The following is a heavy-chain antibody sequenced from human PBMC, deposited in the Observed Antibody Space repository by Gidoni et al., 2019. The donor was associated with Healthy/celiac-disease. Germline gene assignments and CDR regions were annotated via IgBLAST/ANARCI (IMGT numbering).Heavy chain of an antibody. Sequence: QVQLVQSGAEVKKPAASVTVSCKSSGYTFTGYYMHWVRQAPGQGLEWMGWINPNSGGTNYAQKFQGRVTMTRDTSISTAYMELSRLRSDDTAVYYCARYSTYVDAFDIWGQGTMVTVSS. J-gene: IGHJ3*02. CDR1: GYTFTGYY. CDR2: INPNSGGT. V-gene: IGHV1-2*02. D-gene: IGHD2-21*01. CDR3: ARYSTYVDAFDI.